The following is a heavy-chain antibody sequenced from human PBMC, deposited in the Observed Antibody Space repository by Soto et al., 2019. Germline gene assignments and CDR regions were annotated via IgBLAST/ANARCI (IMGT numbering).Heavy chain of an antibody. CDR1: GYTLTSHH. J-gene: IGHJ3*02. Sequence: QVHLVQSGAEVKKPGASMKISCTASGYTLTSHHVHWVWQAPGRGLEWMGSINPANGGAQYTERFQGRVTMTRDTPTNTVYMELRGLTSDDTAVFYCARGGGVGVPGASAFDIWGQGTMVTVSS. V-gene: IGHV1-2*02. CDR2: INPANGGA. D-gene: IGHD3-3*01. CDR3: ARGGGVGVPGASAFDI.